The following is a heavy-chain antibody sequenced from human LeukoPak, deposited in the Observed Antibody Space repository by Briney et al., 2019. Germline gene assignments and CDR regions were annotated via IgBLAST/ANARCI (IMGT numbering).Heavy chain of an antibody. J-gene: IGHJ4*02. D-gene: IGHD1-26*01. V-gene: IGHV3-9*03. CDR1: GFTFGDYA. CDR2: ISWNSGNI. CDR3: AKDIGADSGSYGYYFDY. Sequence: GGSLRLSCAASGFTFGDYAMHWVRQAPGKGLEWVSGISWNSGNIGYADSVKGRFTISRDNAKNSLYLQMNSLRAEDMALYYCAKDIGADSGSYGYYFDYWGQGTLVTVSS.